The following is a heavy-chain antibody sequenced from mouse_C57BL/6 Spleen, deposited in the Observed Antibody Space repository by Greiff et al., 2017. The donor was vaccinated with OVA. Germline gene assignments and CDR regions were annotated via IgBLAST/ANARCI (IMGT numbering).Heavy chain of an antibody. Sequence: EVKLQESEGGLVQPGSSMKLSCTASGFTFSDYYMAWVRQVPETGLEWVANITYYGSSTYYLASLNSRFIISRDNARNILYRQMSSLKSEDTATYYCARGYGNLSYWGQGTLVTVSA. CDR3: ARGYGNLSY. J-gene: IGHJ3*01. D-gene: IGHD2-1*01. CDR1: GFTFSDYY. V-gene: IGHV5-16*01. CDR2: ITYYGSST.